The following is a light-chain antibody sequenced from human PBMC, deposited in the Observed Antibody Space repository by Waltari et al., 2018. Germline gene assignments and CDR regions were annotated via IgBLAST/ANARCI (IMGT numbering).Light chain of an antibody. J-gene: IGKJ2*01. V-gene: IGKV3-15*01. Sequence: IVMTQSPATLSVSPGDRATLSCRASQSISSNLAWYQQKPGQSPRLLIYGATTRATGIPARFSGSGSATEFTLTISSLQSEDFGIFYCQQYNNWLYTFGQGTKLEIK. CDR2: GAT. CDR1: QSISSN. CDR3: QQYNNWLYT.